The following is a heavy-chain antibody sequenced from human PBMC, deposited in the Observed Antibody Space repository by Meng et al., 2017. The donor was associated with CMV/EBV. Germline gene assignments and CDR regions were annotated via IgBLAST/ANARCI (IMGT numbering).Heavy chain of an antibody. D-gene: IGHD6-13*01. CDR1: NARMG. CDR2: IFSNDEK. Sequence: NARMGVSWIRQPPGKALEWLAHIFSNDEKSYRTSLKSRLTISKDTSKSQVVLTMTNMDPVDTATYYCARIFVEGGIAAAGTVIMDYWGQGTLVTVSS. V-gene: IGHV2-26*01. J-gene: IGHJ4*02. CDR3: ARIFVEGGIAAAGTVIMDY.